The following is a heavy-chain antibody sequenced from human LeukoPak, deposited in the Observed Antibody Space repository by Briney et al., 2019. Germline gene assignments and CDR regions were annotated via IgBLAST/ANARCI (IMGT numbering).Heavy chain of an antibody. D-gene: IGHD2-2*01. V-gene: IGHV3-23*01. CDR3: AKGSRGSCSRTYCYPFDY. J-gene: IGHJ4*02. Sequence: GGSLRLSCAASGFTFSSYAMSWFRPAPGKGLEWVSAISRSGDTTYYADSVKGRFTISRDNSKNMLYLQMNSLRAEDTAVYYCAKGSRGSCSRTYCYPFDYWGQGTLVTVSS. CDR1: GFTFSSYA. CDR2: ISRSGDTT.